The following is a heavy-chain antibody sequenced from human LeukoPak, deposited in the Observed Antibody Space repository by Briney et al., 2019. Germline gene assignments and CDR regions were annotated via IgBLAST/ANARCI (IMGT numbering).Heavy chain of an antibody. D-gene: IGHD3-10*01. V-gene: IGHV3-30*18. CDR3: ANYGSVSYFAH. CDR2: ISYDGSNK. CDR1: GFTFSNYG. J-gene: IGHJ4*02. Sequence: GGSLRLFCAASGFTFSNYGMHWVRPAPGKGLEWVALISYDGSNKYYADSVKGRFTISRDNSKNSLYLQMISLRAEDTAVYYCANYGSVSYFAHWDQGTLVTVSS.